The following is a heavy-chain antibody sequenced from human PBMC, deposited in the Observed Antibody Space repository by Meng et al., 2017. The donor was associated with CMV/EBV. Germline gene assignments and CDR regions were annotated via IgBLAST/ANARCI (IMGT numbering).Heavy chain of an antibody. V-gene: IGHV3-30*04. Sequence: LSLTCAASGFTFSSYAMHWVRQAPGKGLEWVATISYDGNSEYYADSVKGRFTISRDNSKDTLFVQMNSLRAEDRAVYYCARGPTYSDFWRGDPPHYGVDVWGQGTTVTVSS. CDR2: ISYDGNSE. D-gene: IGHD3-3*01. CDR1: GFTFSSYA. J-gene: IGHJ6*02. CDR3: ARGPTYSDFWRGDPPHYGVDV.